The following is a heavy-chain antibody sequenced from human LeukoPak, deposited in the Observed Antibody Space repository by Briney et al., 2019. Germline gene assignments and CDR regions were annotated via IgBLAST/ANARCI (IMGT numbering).Heavy chain of an antibody. CDR3: ARGPQWELLGDAFDI. CDR1: GGSISSSSYY. CDR2: IYYSGST. Sequence: PSETLSLTXTVSGGSISSSSYYWGWIRQPPGKGLEWIGSIYYSGSTYYNPSLKSRVTISVDTSKNQFSLKLSSVTAADTAVYYCARGPQWELLGDAFDIWGQGTMVTVSS. V-gene: IGHV4-39*01. J-gene: IGHJ3*02. D-gene: IGHD1-26*01.